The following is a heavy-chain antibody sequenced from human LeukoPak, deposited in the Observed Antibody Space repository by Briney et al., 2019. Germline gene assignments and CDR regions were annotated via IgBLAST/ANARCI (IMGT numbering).Heavy chain of an antibody. J-gene: IGHJ4*02. CDR3: ARAAGGYNYGPFDY. D-gene: IGHD5-18*01. Sequence: GGSLRLSCAASGFAFSSYSMNWVRQALGKGLEWVSSISTSSSYIYYADSVKGRFTISRDNANNSLYLQMHSLRAEDTAVYYCARAAGGYNYGPFDYWGQGTLVTVSS. V-gene: IGHV3-21*01. CDR1: GFAFSSYS. CDR2: ISTSSSYI.